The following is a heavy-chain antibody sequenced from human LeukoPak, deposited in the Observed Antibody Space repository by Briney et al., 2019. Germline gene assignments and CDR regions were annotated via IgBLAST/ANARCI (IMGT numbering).Heavy chain of an antibody. Sequence: GESLKISCKGSGYSFTSYWIGWVRQMPGKGLEWMGIIYPGDSDTRYSPSFQGQVTISADKSISTAYLQWSSLKASDTAMYYCARYSSLGYVDTAMATDYYYYGMDVWGQGTTVTVSS. D-gene: IGHD5-18*01. V-gene: IGHV5-51*01. CDR3: ARYSSLGYVDTAMATDYYYYGMDV. CDR2: IYPGDSDT. CDR1: GYSFTSYW. J-gene: IGHJ6*02.